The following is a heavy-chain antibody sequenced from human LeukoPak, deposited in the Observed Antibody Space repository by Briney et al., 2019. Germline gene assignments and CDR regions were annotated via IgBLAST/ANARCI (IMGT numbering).Heavy chain of an antibody. J-gene: IGHJ4*02. Sequence: GGSLRLSCAASGFTFEDYAMMWVRQVPGKGLAWVSGINWDGGSTDYAGSVKGRFTISRDNAKNTLYLQMSSLRAEDTALYYCARDWFHAIDYWGQGTLVTVSS. V-gene: IGHV3-20*04. CDR3: ARDWFHAIDY. CDR1: GFTFEDYA. D-gene: IGHD2/OR15-2a*01. CDR2: INWDGGST.